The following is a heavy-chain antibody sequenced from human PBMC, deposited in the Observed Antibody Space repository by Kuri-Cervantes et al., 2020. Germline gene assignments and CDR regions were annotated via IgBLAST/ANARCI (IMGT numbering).Heavy chain of an antibody. CDR3: ARCGSHWYFDL. Sequence: GGSLRLSCAASGFTFDDYAMHWVRQAPGKCLEWVSGISWNSGSIGYADSVKGRFTISRDNAKSSLYLQMNSLRAEDTAVYYCARCGSHWYFDLWGRGTLVTVSS. V-gene: IGHV3-9*01. J-gene: IGHJ2*01. CDR1: GFTFDDYA. CDR2: ISWNSGSI. D-gene: IGHD5-12*01.